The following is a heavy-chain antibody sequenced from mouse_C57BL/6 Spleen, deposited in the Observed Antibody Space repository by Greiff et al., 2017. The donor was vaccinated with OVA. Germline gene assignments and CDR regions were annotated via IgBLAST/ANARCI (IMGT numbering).Heavy chain of an antibody. J-gene: IGHJ1*03. D-gene: IGHD1-1*01. CDR1: GYTFTDCE. CDR2: IDPETGGT. Sequence: QVQLQQSGAELVRPGASVTLSCKASGYTFTDCEMHWVKQTPVHGLEWIGAIDPETGGTAYNQKFKGKAILTADKSSSTAYMELRSLTSEDSAVYYCTRESITTVVARDWYFDVWGTGTTVTVSS. CDR3: TRESITTVVARDWYFDV. V-gene: IGHV1-15*01.